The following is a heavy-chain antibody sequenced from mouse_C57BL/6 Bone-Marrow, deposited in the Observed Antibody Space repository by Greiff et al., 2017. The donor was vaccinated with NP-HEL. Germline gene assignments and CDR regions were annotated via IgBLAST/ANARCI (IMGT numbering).Heavy chain of an antibody. CDR2: ISSGGSYT. D-gene: IGHD1-1*01. V-gene: IGHV5-6*02. CDR3: ARRGNYYGSSYCYWYFDV. CDR1: GFPFSSYG. J-gene: IGHJ1*03. Sequence: EVKLVESGGDLVKPGGSLKLSCAASGFPFSSYGMSWVRQTPDTRLEWVATISSGGSYTYYPDSVTGRFTISRDNAKNTRYLQRSSRKSEDTAMYYCARRGNYYGSSYCYWYFDVWGTGTTVTVSS.